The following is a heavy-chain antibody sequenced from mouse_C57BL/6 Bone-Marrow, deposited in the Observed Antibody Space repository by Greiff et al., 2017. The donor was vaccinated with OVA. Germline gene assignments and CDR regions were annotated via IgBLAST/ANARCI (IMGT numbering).Heavy chain of an antibody. D-gene: IGHD2-1*01. CDR2: ISNLAYSI. V-gene: IGHV5-15*01. J-gene: IGHJ4*01. CDR1: GFTFSDYG. CDR3: ARSYYGNFFYAMDY. Sequence: VQLQQSGGGLVQPGGSLKLSCAASGFTFSDYGMAWVRQAPRKGPEWVAFISNLAYSIYYADTVTGRFTISRENAKNTLYLEMSSLRSEDTAMYYCARSYYGNFFYAMDYWGQGTSVTVSS.